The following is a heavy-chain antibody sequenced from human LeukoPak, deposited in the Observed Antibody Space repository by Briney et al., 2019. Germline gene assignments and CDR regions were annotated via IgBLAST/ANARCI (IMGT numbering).Heavy chain of an antibody. J-gene: IGHJ6*02. CDR1: GVSISSYY. Sequence: SETLSLTCTVSGVSISSYYWSWIRQPPGKGLEWIGYIYYSGSTNYNPSLKSRVTISVDTSKNQFSLKLSSVTAADTAVYYCASGTKIWFGELYDTYGMDVWGQGTTVTVSS. CDR3: ASGTKIWFGELYDTYGMDV. D-gene: IGHD3-10*01. V-gene: IGHV4-59*08. CDR2: IYYSGST.